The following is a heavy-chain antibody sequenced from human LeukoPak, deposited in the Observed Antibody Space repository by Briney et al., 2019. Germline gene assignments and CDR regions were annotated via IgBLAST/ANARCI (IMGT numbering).Heavy chain of an antibody. CDR1: GYSVSSGYY. J-gene: IGHJ4*02. Sequence: SETLSLTCTVSGYSVSSGYYWGWIRQPPGQGLEWIGSMHHSGSYYYNPSLKSRVTITGETTKNQFSLKLSSVTAADTAVYYCARGGRIAEAIDYWGQGTLVTVSS. CDR3: ARGGRIAEAIDY. CDR2: MHHSGSY. V-gene: IGHV4-38-2*02. D-gene: IGHD6-25*01.